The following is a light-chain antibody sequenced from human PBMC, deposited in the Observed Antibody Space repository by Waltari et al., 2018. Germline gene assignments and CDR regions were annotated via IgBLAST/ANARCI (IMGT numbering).Light chain of an antibody. CDR2: TSS. J-gene: IGKJ2*01. CDR1: QNVDTY. V-gene: IGKV3-11*01. CDR3: QQRNTWPPYT. Sequence: DIVLTQSPVTLSLSPGERATLFCGASQNVDTYLVWYQPKPGQAPRLLCFTSSHTASGVPARFSGGGSGTDFTLTISSVEPEDIAIYYCQQRNTWPPYTFGQGTKLELK.